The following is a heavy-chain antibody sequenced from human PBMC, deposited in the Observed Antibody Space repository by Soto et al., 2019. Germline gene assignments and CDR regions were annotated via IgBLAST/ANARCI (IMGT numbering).Heavy chain of an antibody. CDR3: ARDQSPSSGWPGMDV. J-gene: IGHJ6*02. D-gene: IGHD6-19*01. V-gene: IGHV1-2*02. Sequence: ASVKVSCKASGYTFTDYYMHWVRQAPGQGLEWMGWINPNSGGTNYAQKFQGRVTMTRDTSISTAYMELNRLRSDDTAVYYCARDQSPSSGWPGMDVWGQGTTVTVPS. CDR2: INPNSGGT. CDR1: GYTFTDYY.